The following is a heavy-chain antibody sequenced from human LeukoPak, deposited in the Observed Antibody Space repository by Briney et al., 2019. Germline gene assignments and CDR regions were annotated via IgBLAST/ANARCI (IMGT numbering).Heavy chain of an antibody. CDR3: ASSAGALIDC. CDR2: IWFDGSNK. J-gene: IGHJ4*02. CDR1: GFTLSNYD. Sequence: GGSLRLSCAASGFTLSNYDMHWVRQAPGKGLEWVAVIWFDGSNKFYADSVKGRFTISRDNSKNPLYLQMNSLRAEDTAVYYCASSAGALIDCWGQGTLVIVSS. D-gene: IGHD6-19*01. V-gene: IGHV3-33*01.